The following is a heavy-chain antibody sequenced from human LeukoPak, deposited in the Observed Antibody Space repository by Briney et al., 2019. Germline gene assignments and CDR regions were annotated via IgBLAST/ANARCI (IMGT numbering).Heavy chain of an antibody. J-gene: IGHJ4*02. V-gene: IGHV4-59*08. D-gene: IGHD5-18*01. Sequence: SETLSLTCTVSGGSISSYYWSWIRQPPGKGLEWIGYIYNSGSTSYNPSLKSRVTISIDTSKNQFSLKLNSVTAADTAVYYCARLGGYTYGSLDYWGQGTLVTVSS. CDR2: IYNSGST. CDR1: GGSISSYY. CDR3: ARLGGYTYGSLDY.